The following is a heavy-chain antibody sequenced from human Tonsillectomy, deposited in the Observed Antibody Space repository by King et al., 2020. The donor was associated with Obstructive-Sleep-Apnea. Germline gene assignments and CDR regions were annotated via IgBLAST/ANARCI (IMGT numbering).Heavy chain of an antibody. CDR2: VNEDGRPT. V-gene: IGHV3-74*01. CDR1: GFSFNSNS. Sequence: VKLVESGGGLVQPGGSLRLSCTVSGFSFNSNSMHWVRQAPGEGLVWVSRVNEDGRPTAYADSVKGRFTISRDNAKNTLYLQMNSLTPEDTAVYYCARERAGYFDYWGQGTLLTVSS. CDR3: ARERAGYFDY. J-gene: IGHJ4*02.